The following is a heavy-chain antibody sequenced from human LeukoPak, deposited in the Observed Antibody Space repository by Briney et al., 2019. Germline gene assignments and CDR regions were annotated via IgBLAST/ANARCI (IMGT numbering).Heavy chain of an antibody. CDR2: INPNSGGT. Sequence: EASVKVSCKASGYTFTGYYMHWLRQAPGQGLEWMGWINPNSGGTNYAQKFQGRVTMTRDTSISTAYMELSRLRSDDTAVYYCARFSSSRYYFDYWGQGTLVTVSS. V-gene: IGHV1-2*02. CDR3: ARFSSSRYYFDY. CDR1: GYTFTGYY. J-gene: IGHJ4*02. D-gene: IGHD6-6*01.